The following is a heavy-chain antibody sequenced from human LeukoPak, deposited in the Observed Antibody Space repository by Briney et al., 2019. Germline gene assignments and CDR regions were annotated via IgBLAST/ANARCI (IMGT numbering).Heavy chain of an antibody. CDR3: AVEMATPEAIGAFDI. D-gene: IGHD5-24*01. Sequence: SVKVSCKASGGTFSSYAISWVRQAPGQGLEWMGGIIPIFGTANYAQKFQGRVTITTDESTSTAYMELSSLRSEDTAVYYCAVEMATPEAIGAFDIWGQGTMVTVSS. J-gene: IGHJ3*02. CDR1: GGTFSSYA. V-gene: IGHV1-69*05. CDR2: IIPIFGTA.